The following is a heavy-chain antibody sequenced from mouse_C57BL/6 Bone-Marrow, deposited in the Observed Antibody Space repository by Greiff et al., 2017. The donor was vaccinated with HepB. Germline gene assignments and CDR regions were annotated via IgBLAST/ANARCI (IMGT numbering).Heavy chain of an antibody. CDR3: ARSGSSGYVGFAY. Sequence: QVQLKQPGAELVKPGASVKMSCKASGYTFTSYWITWVKQRPGQGLEWIGDIYPGSGSTNYNEKFKSKATLTVDTSSSTAYMQLSSLTSEDSAVYYCARSGSSGYVGFAYWGQGTLVTVSA. CDR2: IYPGSGST. D-gene: IGHD3-2*02. J-gene: IGHJ3*01. CDR1: GYTFTSYW. V-gene: IGHV1-55*01.